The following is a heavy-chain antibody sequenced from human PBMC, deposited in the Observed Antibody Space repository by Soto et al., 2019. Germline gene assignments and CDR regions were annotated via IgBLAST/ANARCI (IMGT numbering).Heavy chain of an antibody. J-gene: IGHJ3*02. V-gene: IGHV3-53*01. Sequence: GGSLRLSCAASGFTFSSNYMSWVRQAPGKGLEWVSVIYSGGTIYYADSVKGRFTISRDNAKNSLYLQMNSLRAEDTAVYYCARDIDYGDYDAFDIWGQGTMVTVSS. D-gene: IGHD4-17*01. CDR2: IYSGGTI. CDR1: GFTFSSNY. CDR3: ARDIDYGDYDAFDI.